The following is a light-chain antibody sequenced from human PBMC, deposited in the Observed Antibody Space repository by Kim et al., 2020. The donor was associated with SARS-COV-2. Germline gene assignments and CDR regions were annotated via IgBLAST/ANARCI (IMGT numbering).Light chain of an antibody. V-gene: IGLV3-9*01. CDR2: RDN. Sequence: VALGQTARITCGGNNIGSKNVHWYQQKPGQAPVLVIYRDNNRPSGIPERFSGSNSGNTATLTISRAQAGDEVDYYCQVWDSSTGVFGTGTKVTVL. CDR1: NIGSKN. CDR3: QVWDSSTGV. J-gene: IGLJ1*01.